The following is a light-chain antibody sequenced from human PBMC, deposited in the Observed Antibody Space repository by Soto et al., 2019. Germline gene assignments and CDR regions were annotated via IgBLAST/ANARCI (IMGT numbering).Light chain of an antibody. Sequence: QSVLTQPPSVSGAPGQRVTISCTGSSSNIGTGYDVHWYQQLPGTAPKLLIYGNNNRPSGVPDRFSGSKSGTSASLAITGLQAGDEAYYYCQSYDSSLSVHVVFGGGTELTVL. CDR1: SSNIGTGYD. V-gene: IGLV1-40*01. J-gene: IGLJ2*01. CDR2: GNN. CDR3: QSYDSSLSVHVV.